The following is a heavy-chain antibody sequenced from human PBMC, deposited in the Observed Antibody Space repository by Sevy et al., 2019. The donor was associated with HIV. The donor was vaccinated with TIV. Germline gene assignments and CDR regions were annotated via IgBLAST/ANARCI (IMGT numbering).Heavy chain of an antibody. CDR1: GYTYTGYY. D-gene: IGHD3-3*01. CDR2: INPNRGGT. J-gene: IGHJ4*02. CDR3: ARGSDLEWFPY. Sequence: ASVKVSCKASGYTYTGYYMHWVRQAPGQGLEWMGSINPNRGGTNYAQKFQGRVTRTRDRSISTAYMELSRLRSDDTAVYYCARGSDLEWFPYWGQGTLVTVSS. V-gene: IGHV1-2*02.